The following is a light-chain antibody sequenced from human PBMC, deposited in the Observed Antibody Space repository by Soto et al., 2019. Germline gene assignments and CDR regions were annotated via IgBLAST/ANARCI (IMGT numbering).Light chain of an antibody. CDR2: WAS. Sequence: DIVMTPSPDSLAVSLGERATINCKSSRSIFYSPTNRDYLAWYQQKPGQHPKLLIYWASTRESGVPDRFSGSGSGTDFTLTISSLQAEYVAVYYCQQYYTAMAFGQGIRLEIK. J-gene: IGKJ5*01. V-gene: IGKV4-1*01. CDR3: QQYYTAMA. CDR1: RSIFYSPTNRDY.